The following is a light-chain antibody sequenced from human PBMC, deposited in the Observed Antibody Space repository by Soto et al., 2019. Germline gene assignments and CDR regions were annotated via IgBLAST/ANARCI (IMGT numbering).Light chain of an antibody. V-gene: IGKV1-5*01. Sequence: DIQMTQSPSTLSASVGDRVTITCRASQNINVWLAWYQQKPGKAPELLIYAASTLQSGVPSRFSGSGSGTDFTLTISCLQSEDFATYYCQQYYSFPWTFGQGTKVDIK. CDR1: QNINVW. CDR2: AAS. CDR3: QQYYSFPWT. J-gene: IGKJ1*01.